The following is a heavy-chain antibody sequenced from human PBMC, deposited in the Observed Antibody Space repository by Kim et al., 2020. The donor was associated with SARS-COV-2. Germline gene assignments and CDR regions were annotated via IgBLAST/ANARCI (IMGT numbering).Heavy chain of an antibody. CDR3: TTDRRDWNYVMGY. J-gene: IGHJ4*02. CDR1: GFTFSNAW. V-gene: IGHV3-15*01. Sequence: GGSLRLSCAASGFTFSNAWMSWVRQAPGKGLEWVGRIKSKTDGGTTDYAAPVKGRFTISRDDSKNTLYLQINSLKTEDTAVYYCTTDRRDWNYVMGYWGQGTLVTVSS. CDR2: IKSKTDGGTT. D-gene: IGHD1-7*01.